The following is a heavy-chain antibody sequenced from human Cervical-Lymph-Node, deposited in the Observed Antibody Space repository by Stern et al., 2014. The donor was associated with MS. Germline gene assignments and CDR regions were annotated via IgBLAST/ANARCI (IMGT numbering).Heavy chain of an antibody. J-gene: IGHJ4*02. Sequence: VQLLQSGAEVKKPGSSVKVSCKASGGTFSSYAISWVRQAPGQGLEWMGGIIPIFGTANYPQKFQGRVTITADESTSTAYMELSSLRSEDTAVYYCARSGGDLYYGAKRPLGYWGQGTLVTVSS. D-gene: IGHD4-17*01. CDR1: GGTFSSYA. V-gene: IGHV1-69*01. CDR2: IIPIFGTA. CDR3: ARSGGDLYYGAKRPLGY.